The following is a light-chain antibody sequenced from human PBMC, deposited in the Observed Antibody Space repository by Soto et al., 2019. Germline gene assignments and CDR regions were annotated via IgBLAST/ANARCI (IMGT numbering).Light chain of an antibody. CDR2: GAS. Sequence: IVMTQSPATLSVSPGERATLSCRASQSVSSYLAWYQQKPGQAPRLLIYGASTRATGIPARFSGSGSGTEFTLTISSLQSEDFAVYYCQQYASRPLFGQGTKLEIK. V-gene: IGKV3-15*01. J-gene: IGKJ2*01. CDR1: QSVSSY. CDR3: QQYASRPL.